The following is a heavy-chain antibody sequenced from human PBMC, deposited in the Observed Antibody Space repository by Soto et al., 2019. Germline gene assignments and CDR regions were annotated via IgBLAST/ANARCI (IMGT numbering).Heavy chain of an antibody. CDR3: AKGNGDYNREIKYYYYYMDV. Sequence: VGSLRLSCAASGFTFSSYAMSWVRQAPGKGLEWVSAISGSGGSTYYADSVKGRFTISRDNSKNTLYLQMNSLRAEDTAVYYCAKGNGDYNREIKYYYYYMDVWGKGTTVTVSS. J-gene: IGHJ6*03. D-gene: IGHD4-17*01. V-gene: IGHV3-23*01. CDR1: GFTFSSYA. CDR2: ISGSGGST.